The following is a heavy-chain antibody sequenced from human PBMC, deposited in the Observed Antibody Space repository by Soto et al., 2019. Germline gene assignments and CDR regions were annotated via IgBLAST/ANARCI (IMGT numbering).Heavy chain of an antibody. V-gene: IGHV1-69*01. D-gene: IGHD3-22*01. CDR3: ASASRDSSGYPGGVDY. J-gene: IGHJ4*02. Sequence: QVQLVQSGAEVKKPGSSVKVSCKASGGTFSSYAISWVRQAPGQGLEWMGGIIPIFGSANYAQKFQGRVTNTANESPSTAYMELSSRRSEDTAGYYWASASRDSSGYPGGVDYWGQGTLVTVSS. CDR2: IIPIFGSA. CDR1: GGTFSSYA.